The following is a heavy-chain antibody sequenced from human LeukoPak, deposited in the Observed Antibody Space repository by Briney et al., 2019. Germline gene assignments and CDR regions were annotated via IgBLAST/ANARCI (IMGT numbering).Heavy chain of an antibody. D-gene: IGHD3-22*01. J-gene: IGHJ4*02. CDR2: ISAYNGNT. CDR3: ARDFGYDSSGYYYEYQIDY. CDR1: GYTFTGYY. Sequence: ASVKVSCKASGYTFTGYYMHWVRQAPGQGLEWMGWISAYNGNTNYAQKLQGRVTMTTDTSTSTAYMELRSLRSDDTAVYYCARDFGYDSSGYYYEYQIDYWGQGTLVTVSS. V-gene: IGHV1-18*04.